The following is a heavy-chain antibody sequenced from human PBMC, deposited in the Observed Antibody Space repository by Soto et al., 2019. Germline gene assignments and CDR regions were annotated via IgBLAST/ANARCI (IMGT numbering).Heavy chain of an antibody. CDR2: IYWDDDK. V-gene: IGHV2-5*02. CDR3: AHSYDSGSYYRHFDY. D-gene: IGHD1-26*01. J-gene: IGHJ4*02. Sequence: QITLKESGPTLVKPTQTLTLTCTFSGFSLNTDGVRVGWIRQPPGKALEWLALIYWDDDKRYTPSLKSRPTIXXAXSXXHAVLIMTNMDPVDTATYYCAHSYDSGSYYRHFDYLGQGTLVIVSS. CDR1: GFSLNTDGVR.